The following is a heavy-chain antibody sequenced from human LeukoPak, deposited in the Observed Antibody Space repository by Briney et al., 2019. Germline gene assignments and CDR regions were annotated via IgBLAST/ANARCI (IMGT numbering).Heavy chain of an antibody. CDR3: AREEGLWSGYSFDY. J-gene: IGHJ4*02. Sequence: GGSLRLSCAASGFTFSSYWMHWVRQAPGKGLVWVSRINTDGSSTSYADSVKGRFTISRDNAKNTLYLQMSSLRAEDTAVYYCAREEGLWSGYSFDYWGQGTLVTVSS. V-gene: IGHV3-74*01. CDR1: GFTFSSYW. D-gene: IGHD3-3*01. CDR2: INTDGSST.